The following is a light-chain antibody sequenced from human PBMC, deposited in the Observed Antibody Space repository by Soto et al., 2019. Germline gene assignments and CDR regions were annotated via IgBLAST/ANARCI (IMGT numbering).Light chain of an antibody. CDR3: QQRDDWPPSIT. Sequence: EIVLTQSPATLSLSPGERATLSCRASQSVNNYLAWYQQKPGQAPRLLIYDASNRATGIPARFSGSGSGTDFTLTISSLEPEDFAVYYCQQRDDWPPSITCGQGTRLEIK. J-gene: IGKJ5*01. CDR1: QSVNNY. V-gene: IGKV3-11*01. CDR2: DAS.